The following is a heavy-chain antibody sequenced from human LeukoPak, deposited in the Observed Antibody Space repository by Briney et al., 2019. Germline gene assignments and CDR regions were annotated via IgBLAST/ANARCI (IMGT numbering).Heavy chain of an antibody. D-gene: IGHD6-13*01. V-gene: IGHV3-23*01. CDR3: AKDLWTLNIAGAVFDY. CDR1: GFTFSNYA. Sequence: GGSLRLSCAASGFTFSNYAMSWVRQAPGKGLEWVSAISGSGGTTYYADSVKGRFTISRDNSKKTLYLQVNSLRAEDTAVYYCAKDLWTLNIAGAVFDYWGQGTLVTVSS. J-gene: IGHJ4*02. CDR2: ISGSGGTT.